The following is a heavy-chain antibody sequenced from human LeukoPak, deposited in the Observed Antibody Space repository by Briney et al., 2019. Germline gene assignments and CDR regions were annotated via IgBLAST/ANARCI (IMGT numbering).Heavy chain of an antibody. V-gene: IGHV4-30-4*01. Sequence: TLSLTCTVSGGSISSGAYYRSWIRQPPGKGLEWIGYISYSGSTYYNPSLKSRVTISLDTSKNQFSLKLSSVTAADTAVYYCARPYDSSGWYYFGYWGQGTLVTVSS. CDR3: ARPYDSSGWYYFGY. CDR2: ISYSGST. J-gene: IGHJ4*02. D-gene: IGHD3-22*01. CDR1: GGSISSGAYY.